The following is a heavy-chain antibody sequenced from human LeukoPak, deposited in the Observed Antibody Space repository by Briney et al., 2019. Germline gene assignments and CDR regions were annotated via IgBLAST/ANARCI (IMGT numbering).Heavy chain of an antibody. Sequence: SVKVSCKASGGTFSSYALSWVRQAPGQGLEWMGGIIPIFGTANYAQKFQGRVTITADKSTSTAYMELSSLRSEDTAVYYCASERGRDDAFDIWGQGTMVTVSS. CDR3: ASERGRDDAFDI. CDR1: GGTFSSYA. D-gene: IGHD3-10*01. CDR2: IIPIFGTA. J-gene: IGHJ3*02. V-gene: IGHV1-69*06.